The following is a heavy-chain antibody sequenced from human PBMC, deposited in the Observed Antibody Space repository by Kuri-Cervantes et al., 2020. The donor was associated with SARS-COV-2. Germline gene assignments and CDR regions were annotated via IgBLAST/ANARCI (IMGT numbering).Heavy chain of an antibody. Sequence: GGSLRLSCAASGFTFSSYGMHWVRQAPGKGLEWVSSISSSSSYIYYADSVKGRFTISRDNAKNSLYLQMNGLRAEDTAVYYCARGITGTTPSWMSYYYYMDVWGQGTTVTVYS. V-gene: IGHV3-21*01. J-gene: IGHJ6*03. D-gene: IGHD1-7*01. CDR1: GFTFSSYG. CDR3: ARGITGTTPSWMSYYYYMDV. CDR2: ISSSSSYI.